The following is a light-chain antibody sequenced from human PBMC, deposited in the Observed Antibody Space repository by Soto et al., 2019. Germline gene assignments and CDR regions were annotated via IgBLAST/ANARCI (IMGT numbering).Light chain of an antibody. V-gene: IGKV3-15*01. J-gene: IGKJ1*01. Sequence: EIVLTQSPATLSLSPGERATLSCRASQSVSSNLAWYQQKPGQAPRLLIYGASTRATGIPARFSGSGSGTEFTLTISSLQSEDFAVYYCQQYGSSGTFGQGTKVDI. CDR3: QQYGSSGT. CDR2: GAS. CDR1: QSVSSN.